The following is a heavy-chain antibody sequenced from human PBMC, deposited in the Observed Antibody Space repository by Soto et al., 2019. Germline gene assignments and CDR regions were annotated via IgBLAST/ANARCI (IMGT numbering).Heavy chain of an antibody. V-gene: IGHV3-53*01. J-gene: IGHJ4*02. D-gene: IGHD5-18*01. CDR2: IYSSGST. Sequence: GGSLRLSCAGSGFTVSNNYMTWVRQAPGKGLEWVSFIYSSGSTYYADSVKGRFTISRDNFKNTLYLQMNSLRAEDTAVYYCARGYSYTQPVFDYWGLGTLVTVSS. CDR1: GFTVSNNY. CDR3: ARGYSYTQPVFDY.